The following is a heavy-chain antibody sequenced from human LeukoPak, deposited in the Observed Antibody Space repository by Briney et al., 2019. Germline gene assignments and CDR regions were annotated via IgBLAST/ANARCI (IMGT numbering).Heavy chain of an antibody. J-gene: IGHJ4*02. CDR1: GFTLSSYA. Sequence: GGSLRLSCAASGFTLSSYAMSWVRQAPGKGLEWVSAIDTSGDSTYYADSVKGRFTISRDNSKNTLYLRMNSLRAEDTAVYYCAKEHDFWRGYYSSLDYWGQGTLVTVSS. CDR2: IDTSGDST. CDR3: AKEHDFWRGYYSSLDY. V-gene: IGHV3-23*01. D-gene: IGHD3-3*01.